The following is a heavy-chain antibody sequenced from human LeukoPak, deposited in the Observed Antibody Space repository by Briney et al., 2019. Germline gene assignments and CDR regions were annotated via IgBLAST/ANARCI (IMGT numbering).Heavy chain of an antibody. D-gene: IGHD4-23*01. CDR2: IYHSGST. Sequence: SETLSLTCAVSGYSISSAYYWGWIRQPPGKGLEWIGSIYHSGSTYYNPSLKSRLTISVDTSKNQFFLNLSSVTAADTAVYYCARTDYGGNSGNWFDPWGQGTLVTVSS. J-gene: IGHJ5*02. CDR1: GYSISSAYY. CDR3: ARTDYGGNSGNWFDP. V-gene: IGHV4-38-2*01.